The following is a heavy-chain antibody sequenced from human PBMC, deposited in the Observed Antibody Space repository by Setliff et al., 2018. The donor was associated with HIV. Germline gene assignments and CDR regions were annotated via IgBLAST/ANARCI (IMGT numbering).Heavy chain of an antibody. V-gene: IGHV4-59*11. J-gene: IGHJ6*03. Sequence: SETLSLTCTVSGGSIENLYWTWMRQPSGRGREWIGYVDSPGSTKYNPALKSRATMSDDTSKNQISLTLTSVSAADTAVYYCASTSMGMTRKPIWYYHMDVWGHGITVTVSS. CDR1: GGSIENLY. CDR3: ASTSMGMTRKPIWYYHMDV. CDR2: VDSPGST. D-gene: IGHD7-27*01.